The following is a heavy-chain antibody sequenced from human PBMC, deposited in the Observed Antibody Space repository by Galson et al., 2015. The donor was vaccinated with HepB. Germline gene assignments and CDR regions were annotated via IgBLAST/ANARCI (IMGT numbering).Heavy chain of an antibody. J-gene: IGHJ4*02. Sequence: SVKVSCKASGGTFSSYAISWVRQAPGQGLEWMGRIIPILGIANYAQKFQGRVTITADKSTSTAYMELSSLRSEDTAVYYCAGEPNCSGGSCYDYGDYPFDYWGQGTLVTVSS. CDR2: IIPILGIA. CDR3: AGEPNCSGGSCYDYGDYPFDY. V-gene: IGHV1-69*04. CDR1: GGTFSSYA. D-gene: IGHD2-15*01.